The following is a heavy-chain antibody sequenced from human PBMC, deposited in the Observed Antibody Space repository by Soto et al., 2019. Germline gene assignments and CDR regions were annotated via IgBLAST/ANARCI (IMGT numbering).Heavy chain of an antibody. J-gene: IGHJ5*02. V-gene: IGHV4-31*03. CDR2: IYYSGST. D-gene: IGHD2-2*01. CDR1: GGSISSGGYY. Sequence: QVQLQESGPGLVKPSQTLSLTCTVSGGSISSGGYYWSWIRQHPGKGLEWIGYIYYSGSTYYNPSPKSRDTTPVDPSKNQFPLKLRSGTAADTAVYYCARKDWRSPSPAWFDPWGQGTLVTVSS. CDR3: ARKDWRSPSPAWFDP.